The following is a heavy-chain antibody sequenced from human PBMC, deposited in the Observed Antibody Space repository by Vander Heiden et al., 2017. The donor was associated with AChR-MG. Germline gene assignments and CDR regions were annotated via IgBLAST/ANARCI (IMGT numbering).Heavy chain of an antibody. V-gene: IGHV3-9*01. Sequence: EVQLVVSGGGLVQHGRSLRLSCAASGFTLDDYGMHWVRQAPGNGLEWVSGISWNSGSIGYADSVKGRFTISRDNAKNFLYLQMNSLSAHDTALYYCARELRDDYGDRYFDYRGHVTLVDVSS. CDR3: ARELRDDYGDRYFDY. CDR1: GFTLDDYG. J-gene: IGHJ4*01. D-gene: IGHD4-17*01. CDR2: ISWNSGSI.